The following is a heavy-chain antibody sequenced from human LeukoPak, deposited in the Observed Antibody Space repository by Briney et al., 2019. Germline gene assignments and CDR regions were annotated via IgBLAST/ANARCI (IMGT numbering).Heavy chain of an antibody. V-gene: IGHV1-18*01. CDR2: ISAYNGNT. D-gene: IGHD3-3*01. Sequence: ASVKVSCKASGYTFTSYGISWVRQAPGQGPEWMGWISAYNGNTNYAQKLQGRVTMTTDTSTSTAYMELRSLRSDDTAVYYCARVNDFWSGYPLGYWGQGTLVTVSS. J-gene: IGHJ4*02. CDR1: GYTFTSYG. CDR3: ARVNDFWSGYPLGY.